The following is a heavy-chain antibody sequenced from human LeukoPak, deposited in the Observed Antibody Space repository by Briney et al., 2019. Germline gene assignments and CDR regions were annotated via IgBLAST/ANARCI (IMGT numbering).Heavy chain of an antibody. CDR1: GFTFSSYW. Sequence: GGSLRLSCAASGFTFSSYWMHCVRQAPGKGLVWVSRINADGSSTGYADSVQGRFTISRDNAKNTLYLQMNSLRVEHTAVYYCARDQGYSTYWGQGTLVTVSS. J-gene: IGHJ4*02. CDR3: ARDQGYSTY. D-gene: IGHD2-15*01. CDR2: INADGSST. V-gene: IGHV3-74*01.